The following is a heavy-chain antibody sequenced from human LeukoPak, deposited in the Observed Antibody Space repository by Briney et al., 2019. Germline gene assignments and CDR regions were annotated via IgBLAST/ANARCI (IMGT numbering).Heavy chain of an antibody. D-gene: IGHD6-19*01. Sequence: PSETLSLTCTVSGGSISGYYWSWIRQPPGKGLEWIGYIYYSGSTNYNPSLKSRVTISVDTSKNQFSLKLSSVTAADTAVYYCARQVAVAGDWYFDLWGRGTLVTVSS. V-gene: IGHV4-59*08. CDR2: IYYSGST. CDR1: GGSISGYY. J-gene: IGHJ2*01. CDR3: ARQVAVAGDWYFDL.